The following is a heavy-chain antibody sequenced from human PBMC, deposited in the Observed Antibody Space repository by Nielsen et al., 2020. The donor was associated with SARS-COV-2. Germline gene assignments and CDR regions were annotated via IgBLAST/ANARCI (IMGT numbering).Heavy chain of an antibody. CDR3: AKDRFLRFGDDDAFVI. V-gene: IGHV3-30*18. J-gene: IGHJ3*02. CDR2: ISYDGSNK. D-gene: IGHD3-10*01. Sequence: GGSLRLSCAASGFTFSSYGMHWVRQAPGKGLEWVAVISYDGSNKYYADSVKGRFTISRDNSKNTLYLQMNSLRAEDTAVYYCAKDRFLRFGDDDAFVIWGQGTMVTVSS. CDR1: GFTFSSYG.